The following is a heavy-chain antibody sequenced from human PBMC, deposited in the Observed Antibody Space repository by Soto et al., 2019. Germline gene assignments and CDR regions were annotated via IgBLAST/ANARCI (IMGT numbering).Heavy chain of an antibody. CDR1: GGSISSYY. V-gene: IGHV4-59*01. CDR3: ARGLDDSSGFFDY. D-gene: IGHD3-22*01. J-gene: IGHJ4*02. Sequence: ASETLSLTCTVSGGSISSYYWSWIRQPPGKGLEWIGYIYYSGSTNYNPSLKSRVTISVDTSKNQFSLKLSSVTAADTAVYYCARGLDDSSGFFDYWGQGTLVTVSS. CDR2: IYYSGST.